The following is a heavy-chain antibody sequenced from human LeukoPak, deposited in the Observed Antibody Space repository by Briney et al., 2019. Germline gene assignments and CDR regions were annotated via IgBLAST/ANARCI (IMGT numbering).Heavy chain of an antibody. V-gene: IGHV5-51*01. CDR1: GYIFTTYW. J-gene: IGHJ4*02. Sequence: GASLQISWKGSGYIFTTYWIGWVRQLPGKGLEWMGIIYPGDSDNRYSPSFQGQVTISADKSMSTAYLQWSSLKASDTAMYYCARQGGIVGFNDYWGQGTLVTVSS. CDR2: IYPGDSDN. CDR3: ARQGGIVGFNDY. D-gene: IGHD3-16*02.